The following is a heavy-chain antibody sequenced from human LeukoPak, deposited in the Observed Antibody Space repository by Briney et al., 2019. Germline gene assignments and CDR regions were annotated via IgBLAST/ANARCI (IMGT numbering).Heavy chain of an antibody. CDR3: ARDGGGVVVPAAPADI. CDR1: GGTFSSYA. J-gene: IGHJ3*02. V-gene: IGHV1-69*10. CDR2: IIPILGIA. Sequence: SVKVSCKASGGTFSSYAISWVQQAPGQGLEWMGRIIPILGIANYAQKFQGRVTITADKSTSTAYMELSSLRSEDTAVYYCARDGGGVVVPAAPADIWGQGTMVTVSS. D-gene: IGHD2-2*01.